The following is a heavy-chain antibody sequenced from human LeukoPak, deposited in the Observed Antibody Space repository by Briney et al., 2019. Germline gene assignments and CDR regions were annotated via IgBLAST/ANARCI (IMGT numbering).Heavy chain of an antibody. J-gene: IGHJ6*04. V-gene: IGHV4-34*01. CDR1: GGSFSGYY. D-gene: IGHD2-2*01. CDR2: INHSGST. Sequence: SETLSLTCAVYGGSFSGYYWSWIRQPPGKGLEWIGEINHSGSTNYNPSLKIRVTISVDTSKNQFSLKLSSVTAADTAVYYCARVGDIVVVPAAMPEDYYYGMDVWGKGTTVTVSS. CDR3: ARVGDIVVVPAAMPEDYYYGMDV.